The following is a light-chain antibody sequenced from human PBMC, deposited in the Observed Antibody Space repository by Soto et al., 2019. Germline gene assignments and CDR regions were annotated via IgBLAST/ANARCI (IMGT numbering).Light chain of an antibody. CDR1: QIVLYSSNNKNY. V-gene: IGKV4-1*01. Sequence: DIVMTQSPDSLAVSLGERATINCKSSQIVLYSSNNKNYLAWYQQKPGQPPKLLIYWASSRESGVPDRFSGSGSGTEFTLTISSLQAEDVAVYYCQQYYSTPQTFGQGTKVEIK. CDR2: WAS. J-gene: IGKJ1*01. CDR3: QQYYSTPQT.